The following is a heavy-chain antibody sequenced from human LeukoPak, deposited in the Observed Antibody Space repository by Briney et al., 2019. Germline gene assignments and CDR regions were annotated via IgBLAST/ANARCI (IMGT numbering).Heavy chain of an antibody. V-gene: IGHV4-30-2*01. Sequence: KSSETLSLTCTVSGGSISSGGYYWSWIRQPPGKGLEWIGYIYHSGSTYYNPSLKSRVTISVDRSKNQFSLKLSSVTAADTAVYYCARELGYGSGIDYWGQGTLVTVSS. CDR2: IYHSGST. J-gene: IGHJ4*02. CDR3: ARELGYGSGIDY. D-gene: IGHD3-10*01. CDR1: GGSISSGGYY.